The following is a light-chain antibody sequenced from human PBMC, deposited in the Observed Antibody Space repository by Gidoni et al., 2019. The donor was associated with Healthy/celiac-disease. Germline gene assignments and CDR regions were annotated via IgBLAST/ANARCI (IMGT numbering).Light chain of an antibody. V-gene: IGKV3-11*01. CDR1: QSVSSY. CDR3: QQRSNWPLT. Sequence: EIVLTHSPATLSLSPGERATLSCRASQSVSSYLAWYQQKPGQAPRLPIYEASNRATGIPARFSGSGSGTDFTLTISSREPEDFAVYYGQQRSNWPLTFGGGTKVEIK. J-gene: IGKJ4*01. CDR2: EAS.